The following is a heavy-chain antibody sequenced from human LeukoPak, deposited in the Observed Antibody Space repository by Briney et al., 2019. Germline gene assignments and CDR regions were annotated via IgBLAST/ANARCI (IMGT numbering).Heavy chain of an antibody. V-gene: IGHV1-8*01. D-gene: IGHD3-22*01. Sequence: GASVKVSCKASGYTFTSYDINWVRQATGQGLEWMGWMNPNSGNTGYAQKFQGRVTMTRNTSISTAYMELSSLRSEDTAVYYCARVVREYYYDSSGYYYYYGMDVWGQGTTVTVSS. CDR3: ARVVREYYYDSSGYYYYYGMDV. J-gene: IGHJ6*02. CDR2: MNPNSGNT. CDR1: GYTFTSYD.